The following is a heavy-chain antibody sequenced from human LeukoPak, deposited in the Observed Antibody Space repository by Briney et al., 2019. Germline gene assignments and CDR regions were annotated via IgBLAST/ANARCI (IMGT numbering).Heavy chain of an antibody. CDR3: TRDRYVWGRYYGMDV. D-gene: IGHD3-16*01. CDR2: TCYRSKWYN. Sequence: SQTLSLPCAISGDSVSSNSAAWNSIRQSPSRGLEWDGRTCYRSKWYNVYVLPLKSRITTNPDTSKNQLTLQLNSVTPEDTAVYYCTRDRYVWGRYYGMDVWGQGTTVTVSS. V-gene: IGHV6-1*01. J-gene: IGHJ6*02. CDR1: GDSVSSNSAA.